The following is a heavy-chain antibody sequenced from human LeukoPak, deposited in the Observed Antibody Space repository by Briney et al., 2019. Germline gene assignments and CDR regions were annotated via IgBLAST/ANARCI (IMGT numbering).Heavy chain of an antibody. J-gene: IGHJ3*02. CDR3: ARLSYYYDSSESDI. CDR2: IYYSGST. CDR1: GGSISSYY. V-gene: IGHV4-59*08. D-gene: IGHD3-22*01. Sequence: SETLSLTCTVSGGSISSYYWTWIRQPPGKGLEWIGYIYYSGSTKYNPSLKNRVTISVDTSKNQFSLNLTSVTAADTAIYCCARLSYYYDSSESDIWSQGTMVTVSS.